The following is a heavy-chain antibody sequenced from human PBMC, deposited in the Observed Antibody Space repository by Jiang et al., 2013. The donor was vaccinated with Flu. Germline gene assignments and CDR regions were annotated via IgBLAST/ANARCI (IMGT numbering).Heavy chain of an antibody. CDR3: ASRKIVATTPFDY. CDR2: IYYSGST. D-gene: IGHD5-12*01. J-gene: IGHJ4*02. CDR1: GGSISSSSYY. Sequence: LLKPSETLSLTCTVSGGSISSSSYYWGWIRQPPGKGLEWIGSIYYSGSTYYNPSLKSRVTISVDTSKNQFSLKLSSVTAADTAVYYCASRKIVATTPFDYWGQGTLVTVSS. V-gene: IGHV4-39*01.